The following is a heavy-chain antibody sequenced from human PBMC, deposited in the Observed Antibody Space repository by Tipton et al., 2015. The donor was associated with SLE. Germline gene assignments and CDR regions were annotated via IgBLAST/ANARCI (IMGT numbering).Heavy chain of an antibody. D-gene: IGHD4-11*01. Sequence: QLVQSGAELRKPGASVKVSCTASGYTFTDCFLHWVRQAPGQGLEWMGVINPRGGSTTYAQRFQGRVTMTRDTSTSTTYMELSSLRSEDTAMYFCARDGTWGPSDYSEHDYFYYGMDVWGQGTTVTVSS. CDR1: GYTFTDCF. V-gene: IGHV1-46*01. CDR3: ARDGTWGPSDYSEHDYFYYGMDV. J-gene: IGHJ6*02. CDR2: INPRGGST.